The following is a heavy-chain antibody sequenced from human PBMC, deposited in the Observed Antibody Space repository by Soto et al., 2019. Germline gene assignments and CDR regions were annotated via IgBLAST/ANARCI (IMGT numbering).Heavy chain of an antibody. CDR3: TRDFKAGSSSRRSFDY. V-gene: IGHV3-49*03. D-gene: IGHD6-6*01. CDR2: IRSKAYGGTT. J-gene: IGHJ4*02. Sequence: GGSLRLSCTASGFTFGDYAMSWFRQAPGKGLEWVGLIRSKAYGGTTEYAASVKGRFTISRDDSKSIAYLQMNSLKTEDTAVYYCTRDFKAGSSSRRSFDYWGQGTLVTVSS. CDR1: GFTFGDYA.